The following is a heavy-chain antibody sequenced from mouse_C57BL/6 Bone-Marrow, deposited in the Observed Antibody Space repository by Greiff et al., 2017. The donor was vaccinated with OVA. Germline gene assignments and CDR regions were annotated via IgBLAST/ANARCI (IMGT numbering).Heavy chain of an antibody. CDR1: GFTFSDYG. Sequence: EVKLMESGGGLVKPGGSLKLSCAASGFTFSDYGMHWVRQAPEKGLEWVAYISSGSSTIYYADTEKGRFTISRDNAKNTLFLQMTSLRSEDTAMYYCARLLWYFDVWGTGTTVTVSS. J-gene: IGHJ1*03. V-gene: IGHV5-17*01. CDR3: ARLLWYFDV. D-gene: IGHD2-1*01. CDR2: ISSGSSTI.